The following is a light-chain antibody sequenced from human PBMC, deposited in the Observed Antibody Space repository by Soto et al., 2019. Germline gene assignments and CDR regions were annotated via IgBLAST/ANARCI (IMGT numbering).Light chain of an antibody. CDR3: QTWGSDIHVV. CDR1: SGHSNNA. V-gene: IGLV4-69*01. J-gene: IGLJ2*01. Sequence: QLALTQSPSASASLGASVKLTCTLSSGHSNNAVVWHQQQPDKGPRYLMKLNSDGSHTKGDGIPDRFSGSRSGTERYLTISSLQSEDEADYYCQTWGSDIHVVFGGGTKLTVL. CDR2: LNSDGSH.